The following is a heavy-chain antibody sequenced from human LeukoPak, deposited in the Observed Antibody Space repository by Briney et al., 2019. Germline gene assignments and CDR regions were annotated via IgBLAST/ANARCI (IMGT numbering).Heavy chain of an antibody. V-gene: IGHV3-23*01. CDR2: IGDSGSST. Sequence: GGSLRLSCAASGFTFSSYAMSWVRQAPGKGLEWVSAIGDSGSSTYYADSVKGRFTISRDNSKNTLYLQMNILRAEDTAVYYCAKLPPRVVPSANYYFDYWGQGTLVAVSS. D-gene: IGHD2-2*01. CDR1: GFTFSSYA. CDR3: AKLPPRVVPSANYYFDY. J-gene: IGHJ4*02.